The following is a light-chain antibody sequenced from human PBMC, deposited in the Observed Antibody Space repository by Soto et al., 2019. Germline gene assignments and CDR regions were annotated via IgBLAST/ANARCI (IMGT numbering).Light chain of an antibody. CDR3: SSYTSSGTYV. CDR2: EVS. V-gene: IGLV2-14*01. J-gene: IGLJ1*01. Sequence: QSALTQPDSVSGSPGQSITISCTGTSSDVGSYDYVSWYQQHPGKAPKLMIYEVSNRPSGVSNRFSGSKSGNTASLTISGLQAEDEADYYCSSYTSSGTYVFGAGTKLTVL. CDR1: SSDVGSYDY.